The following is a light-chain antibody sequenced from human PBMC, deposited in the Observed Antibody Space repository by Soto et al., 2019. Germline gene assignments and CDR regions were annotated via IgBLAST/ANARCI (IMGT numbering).Light chain of an antibody. J-gene: IGKJ5*01. Sequence: DIHMTQSLSTLSGSVGDRVTITCRASQTISSWLAWYQQKPGKAPHLMIYKASTLKTGVPSRFSGSGSGTEFTLTISRLEPEDFSVYYCQQYDSSHPITFGQGTRLEIK. V-gene: IGKV1-5*03. CDR1: QTISSW. CDR2: KAS. CDR3: QQYDSSHPIT.